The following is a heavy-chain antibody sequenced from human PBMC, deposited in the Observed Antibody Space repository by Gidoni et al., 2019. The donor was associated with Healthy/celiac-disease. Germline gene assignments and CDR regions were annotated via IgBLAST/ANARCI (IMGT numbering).Heavy chain of an antibody. CDR3: ARGWTGQFLEWLLYPPRPVTIDY. Sequence: QVQLQQWGPGLFKPSETLSLTCAVYGGSFSGYYWSWIRQPPGKGLEWIGEIKHSGSTNYNPSRKRRVTISVDTSKNQCSLKLSSVTAADTAVYYCARGWTGQFLEWLLYPPRPVTIDYWGQGTLVTVSS. CDR2: IKHSGST. J-gene: IGHJ4*02. CDR1: GGSFSGYY. D-gene: IGHD3-3*01. V-gene: IGHV4-34*01.